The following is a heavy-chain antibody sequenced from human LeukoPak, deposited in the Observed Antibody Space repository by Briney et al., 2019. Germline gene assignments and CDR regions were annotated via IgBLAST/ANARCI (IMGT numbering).Heavy chain of an antibody. CDR2: ISAYNGNT. CDR3: ARDGNYGVVVPAATDYGMDV. D-gene: IGHD2-2*01. J-gene: IGHJ6*02. Sequence: GASVKVSCKTSDYTFISYGISWVRQAPGQGLEWMGWISAYNGNTNYAQNLQGRLTMTTDTSTSTAYMELRSLISDDTAVYYCARDGNYGVVVPAATDYGMDVWGRGTTVTVSS. CDR1: DYTFISYG. V-gene: IGHV1-18*01.